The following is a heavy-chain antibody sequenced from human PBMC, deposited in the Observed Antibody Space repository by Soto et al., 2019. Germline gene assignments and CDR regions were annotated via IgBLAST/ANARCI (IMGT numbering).Heavy chain of an antibody. CDR3: ARNTSGWNYYDY. Sequence: PGGSLRLSYGASGFNFSDHDMNWIRQGPGKWLEWVSYISGSSRYTNFADSVKGRFTISRGNDKNSLYLQMNSLRAEDTAVYYCARNTSGWNYYDYWAQGTPVTVSS. J-gene: IGHJ4*01. CDR1: GFNFSDHD. V-gene: IGHV3-11*06. CDR2: ISGSSRYT. D-gene: IGHD6-25*01.